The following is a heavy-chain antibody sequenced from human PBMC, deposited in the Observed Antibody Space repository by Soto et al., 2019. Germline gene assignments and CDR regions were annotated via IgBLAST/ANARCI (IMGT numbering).Heavy chain of an antibody. CDR1: GFTFSNHA. J-gene: IGHJ4*02. Sequence: QVQLVESGGGVVQPGRSLKLSCAASGFTFSNHAIHWVRQAPGKGLEWVAVIASDGKDKRYADSVKGRFTISRDNSKNTVYVQMNSLRGEDTAVYYCAKDGAIAAADYVFDYWGQGSLVTVSS. CDR2: IASDGKDK. CDR3: AKDGAIAAADYVFDY. V-gene: IGHV3-30*18. D-gene: IGHD6-13*01.